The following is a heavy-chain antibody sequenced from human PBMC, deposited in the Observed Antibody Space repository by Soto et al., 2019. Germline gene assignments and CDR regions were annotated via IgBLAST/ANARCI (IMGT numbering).Heavy chain of an antibody. V-gene: IGHV4-31*03. D-gene: IGHD6-19*01. CDR3: ARSNSSGGYKGTHFDY. CDR2: IYYSGST. CDR1: GGSISSGGYY. Sequence: SETLSLTCTVSGGSISSGGYYWSWIRQHPGKGLEWIGYIYYSGSTYYNPSLKSRVTISVDTSKNQFSLKLSSVTAADTAVYYCARSNSSGGYKGTHFDYGGQETLVTVSS. J-gene: IGHJ4*02.